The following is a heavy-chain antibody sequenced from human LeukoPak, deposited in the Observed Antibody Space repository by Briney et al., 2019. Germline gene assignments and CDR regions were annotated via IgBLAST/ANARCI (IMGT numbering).Heavy chain of an antibody. CDR1: GGTFSSYA. V-gene: IGHV1-69*05. Sequence: SVKVSCKASGGTFSSYAISWVRQAPGQGLEWMGRIIPIFGTANYAQKFQGRVTITTDESTSTAYIALSSLRSEDTAVYYCARDTTVAGPNYYYMDVWGKGTTVTVSS. D-gene: IGHD6-19*01. CDR2: IIPIFGTA. CDR3: ARDTTVAGPNYYYMDV. J-gene: IGHJ6*03.